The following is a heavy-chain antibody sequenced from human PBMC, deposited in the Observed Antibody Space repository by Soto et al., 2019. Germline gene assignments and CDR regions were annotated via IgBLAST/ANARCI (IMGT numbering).Heavy chain of an antibody. V-gene: IGHV4-34*01. CDR1: GGSFSGYY. Sequence: SETLSLTCAVYGGSFSGYYWSWIRQPPGKGLEWIGEINHSGRSNYNPSLKSRVTISVDTSKNQFSLKLSSVTAADTAVYYCARLHGGFDYGMDVWGQGTTVTVSS. CDR3: ARLHGGFDYGMDV. J-gene: IGHJ6*02. CDR2: INHSGRS. D-gene: IGHD2-15*01.